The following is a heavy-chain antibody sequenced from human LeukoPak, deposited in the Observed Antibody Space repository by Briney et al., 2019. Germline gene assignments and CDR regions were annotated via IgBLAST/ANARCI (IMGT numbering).Heavy chain of an antibody. Sequence: ASVKVSCTASGYTFTSYGISWVRQAPGQGLEWMGWISAYNGNTNYAQKLQGRVTMATDTSTSTAYMELRSLRSDDTAVYYCARHQGALREWAYYYDFWSGYSYYFDYWGQGTLVTVSS. CDR1: GYTFTSYG. CDR3: ARHQGALREWAYYYDFWSGYSYYFDY. D-gene: IGHD3-3*01. V-gene: IGHV1-18*01. J-gene: IGHJ4*02. CDR2: ISAYNGNT.